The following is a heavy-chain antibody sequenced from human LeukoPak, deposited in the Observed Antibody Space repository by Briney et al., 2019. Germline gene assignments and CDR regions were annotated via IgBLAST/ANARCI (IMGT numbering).Heavy chain of an antibody. CDR2: INHSGST. D-gene: IGHD1-1*01. Sequence: SETLSLTCAVYGGSFSGYYWSWIRQPPGQGLKWIGEINHSGSTNYNPSLKSRVTISVDTSKNQFSLRLRSVTAADTAVYFCARGRVSSSTWYSTYYYYFYMDVWGKGTTVTVSS. J-gene: IGHJ6*03. CDR3: ARGRVSSSTWYSTYYYYFYMDV. V-gene: IGHV4-34*01. CDR1: GGSFSGYY.